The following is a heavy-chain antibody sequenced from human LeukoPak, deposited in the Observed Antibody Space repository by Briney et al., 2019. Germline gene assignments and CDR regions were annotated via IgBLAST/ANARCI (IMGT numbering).Heavy chain of an antibody. CDR1: GFTFSSYW. D-gene: IGHD3-10*01. CDR2: IYSGGGT. CDR3: ASPYYYASGSFDV. Sequence: GGSLRLSCAASGFTFSSYWMSWVRQAPGKGLEWVSVIYSGGGTNYADSVKGRFTISRDNSKNTLYLQMNSLRAEDTAVYYCASPYYYASGSFDVWGQGTLVTVSS. J-gene: IGHJ4*02. V-gene: IGHV3-53*01.